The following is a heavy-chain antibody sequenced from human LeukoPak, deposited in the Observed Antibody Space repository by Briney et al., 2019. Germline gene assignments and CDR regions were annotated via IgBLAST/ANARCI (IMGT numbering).Heavy chain of an antibody. V-gene: IGHV3-15*01. J-gene: IGHJ4*02. CDR3: TTADIVVVPAAIPVDY. CDR1: GFTFRNAW. D-gene: IGHD2-2*02. CDR2: IKSKTDGGTT. Sequence: PGGSLRLSCAASGFTFRNAWMSWVRQAPGKGLEWVGRIKSKTDGGTTDYAAPVKGRFTISRDDSKNTLYLQMNSLKTEDTAVYYCTTADIVVVPAAIPVDYWGQGTLVTVSS.